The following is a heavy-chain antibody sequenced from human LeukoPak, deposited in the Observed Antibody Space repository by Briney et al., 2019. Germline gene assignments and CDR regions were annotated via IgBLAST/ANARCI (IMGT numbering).Heavy chain of an antibody. CDR2: IKEDGGET. V-gene: IGHV3-7*01. D-gene: IGHD3-22*01. CDR3: ARWGSYESSGDPVVFDY. Sequence: GRSLRLSCAASGFTFSAYYMTWVRQAPGKGLEWVANIKEDGGETDYVDSVKGRFTISRDNAKSSVYLQMNSLRAEDTAVYYCARWGSYESSGDPVVFDYWGQGTLVTVSS. J-gene: IGHJ4*02. CDR1: GFTFSAYY.